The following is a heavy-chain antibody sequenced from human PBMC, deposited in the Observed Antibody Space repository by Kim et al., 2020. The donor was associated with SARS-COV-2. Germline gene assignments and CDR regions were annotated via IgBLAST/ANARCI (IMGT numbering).Heavy chain of an antibody. CDR1: GFTFSSYG. CDR2: IWYDGSNK. CDR3: ARDGGYSGYGDYYYGMDV. Sequence: GGSLRLSCAASGFTFSSYGMHWVRQAPGKGLEWVAVIWYDGSNKYYADSVKGRFTISRDNSKNTLYLQMNSLRAEDTAVYYCARDGGYSGYGDYYYGMDVWGQGTTVTVSS. D-gene: IGHD5-12*01. V-gene: IGHV3-33*01. J-gene: IGHJ6*02.